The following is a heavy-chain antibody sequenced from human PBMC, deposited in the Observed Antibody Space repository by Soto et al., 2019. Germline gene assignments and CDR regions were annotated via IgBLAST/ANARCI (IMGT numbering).Heavy chain of an antibody. CDR1: GYTFTGYY. J-gene: IGHJ5*02. Sequence: VASVKVSCKASGYTFTGYYMHWVRQAPGQGLEWMGWINPNSGGTNYAQKFQGWVTMTRDTSISTAYMELSRLRSDDTAAYYCARDYSPSRRSGQDCSGGSCSPTVWFDPWGQGTLVTVSS. D-gene: IGHD2-15*01. CDR2: INPNSGGT. V-gene: IGHV1-2*04. CDR3: ARDYSPSRRSGQDCSGGSCSPTVWFDP.